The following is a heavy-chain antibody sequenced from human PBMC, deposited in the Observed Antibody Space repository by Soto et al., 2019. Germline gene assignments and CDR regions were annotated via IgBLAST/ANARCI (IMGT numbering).Heavy chain of an antibody. D-gene: IGHD3-9*01. V-gene: IGHV4-59*01. CDR3: GRGISSKLRYFDWHAGGHWFDP. Sequence: PSGTLSLTSTVSGCSISSYYWSWIRQAPGKGLEWIGYIYYSGSTNYNPSLESRVTISVDTSKNHISLKLSSVTAAETAVYYCGRGISSKLRYFDWHAGGHWFDPWGQGTLVTVSS. CDR2: IYYSGST. J-gene: IGHJ5*02. CDR1: GCSISSYY.